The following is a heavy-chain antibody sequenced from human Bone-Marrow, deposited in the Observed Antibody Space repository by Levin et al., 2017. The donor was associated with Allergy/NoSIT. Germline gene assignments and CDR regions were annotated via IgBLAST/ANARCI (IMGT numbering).Heavy chain of an antibody. Sequence: GGSLRLSCAASEFTFSDYWMHWVRQAPGKGLVWVSHINNDGSRTNYADSVKGRFTISRDNAKNTLYLQMNSLRAEDTAVYYCARGYWYCSGGSCHSVDYWGQGTLVTVSS. D-gene: IGHD2-15*01. CDR3: ARGYWYCSGGSCHSVDY. CDR1: EFTFSDYW. CDR2: INNDGSRT. J-gene: IGHJ4*02. V-gene: IGHV3-74*01.